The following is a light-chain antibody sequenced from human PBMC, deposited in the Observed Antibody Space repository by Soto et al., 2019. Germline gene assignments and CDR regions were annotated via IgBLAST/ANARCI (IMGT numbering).Light chain of an antibody. V-gene: IGLV1-47*01. CDR3: AAWDGSLSGGV. CDR2: RND. CDR1: SSNIGSKY. J-gene: IGLJ3*02. Sequence: QSVLTQPPSASGTPGQRVTISCSGSSSNIGSKYVYWYQQLPGTAPKLLIYRNDQRPSGVPDRFSGSKSGTSASLAISGLRAEDGADYYCAAWDGSLSGGVFGGGTQLTVL.